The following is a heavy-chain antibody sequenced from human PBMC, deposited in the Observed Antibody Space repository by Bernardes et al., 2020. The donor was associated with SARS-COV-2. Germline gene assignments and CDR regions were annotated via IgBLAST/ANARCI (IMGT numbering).Heavy chain of an antibody. Sequence: GGSLRLSCAASGFTFSSYDMHWVRQATGKGLEWVSAIGTAGDTYYPGSVKGRFTISRENAKNSLYLQMNSLRAGDTAVYYCARGFSSGYYYGMDVWGQGTTVTVSS. V-gene: IGHV3-13*01. CDR3: ARGFSSGYYYGMDV. CDR1: GFTFSSYD. D-gene: IGHD3-22*01. CDR2: IGTAGDT. J-gene: IGHJ6*02.